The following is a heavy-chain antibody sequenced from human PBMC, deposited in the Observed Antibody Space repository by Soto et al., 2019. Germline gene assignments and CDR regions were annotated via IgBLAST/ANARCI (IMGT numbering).Heavy chain of an antibody. CDR1: GGTFNSYC. D-gene: IGHD2-15*01. CDR2: VIPMLDIT. V-gene: IGHV1-69*02. CDR3: ARTVVELLQNNYFYYGMDA. J-gene: IGHJ6*02. Sequence: SVKVSCKASGGTFNSYCISWVRQAPGQGLERMGRVIPMLDITNYAQSFQGRVRITADTSTRTAYMELSSLRSEDTAVYYCARTVVELLQNNYFYYGMDAWGQGTTVTVSS.